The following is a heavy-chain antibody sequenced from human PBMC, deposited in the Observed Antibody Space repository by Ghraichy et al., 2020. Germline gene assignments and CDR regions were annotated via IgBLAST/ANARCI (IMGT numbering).Heavy chain of an antibody. CDR3: ARLGENIGFLQYSSSWYRDGSWFDP. CDR2: IYYSGST. Sequence: SETLSLTCTVSGGSISSSSYYWGWIRQPPGKGLEWIGSIYYSGSTYYNPSLKSRVTISVDTSKNQFSLKLSSVTAADTAVYYCARLGENIGFLQYSSSWYRDGSWFDPWGQGTLVTVSS. CDR1: GGSISSSSYY. J-gene: IGHJ5*02. V-gene: IGHV4-39*01. D-gene: IGHD6-13*01.